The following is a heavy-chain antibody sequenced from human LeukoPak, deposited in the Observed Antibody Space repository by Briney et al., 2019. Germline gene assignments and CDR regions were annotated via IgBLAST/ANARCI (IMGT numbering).Heavy chain of an antibody. CDR2: IIPIFGTA. Sequence: SVKVSCRASGGTFSSYAISWVRQAPGQGLEWMGGIIPIFGTANYAQKFQGRVTITTDESTSTAYMELSSLRSEDTAVYYCARPLDTAMTPQAFDIWGQGTMVTVSS. CDR1: GGTFSSYA. D-gene: IGHD5-18*01. CDR3: ARPLDTAMTPQAFDI. V-gene: IGHV1-69*05. J-gene: IGHJ3*02.